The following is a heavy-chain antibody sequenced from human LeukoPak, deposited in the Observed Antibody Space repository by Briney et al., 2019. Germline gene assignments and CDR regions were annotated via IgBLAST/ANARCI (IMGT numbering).Heavy chain of an antibody. J-gene: IGHJ6*03. CDR3: ARADYSNYVSYYYYMDV. V-gene: IGHV1-8*01. D-gene: IGHD4-11*01. CDR1: GYTFTSYD. CDR2: TNPNSGNT. Sequence: ASVKVSCKASGYTFTSYDINWVRQATGQGLERMGWTNPNSGNTGYAQKFQGRVTMTRNTSISTAYMELSSLRSEDTAVYYCARADYSNYVSYYYYMDVWGKGTTVTVSS.